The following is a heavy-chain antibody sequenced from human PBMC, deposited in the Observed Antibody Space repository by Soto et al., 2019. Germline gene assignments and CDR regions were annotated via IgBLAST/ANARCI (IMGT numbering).Heavy chain of an antibody. CDR1: GGSFSGYY. J-gene: IGHJ5*02. V-gene: IGHV4-34*01. CDR3: AGGRNPQLLYSRWFDP. Sequence: ETLSLTCAVYGGSFSGYYWSWVRQPPGKGLEWIGEINHSGSTNYNPSLKSRVTISVDTSKDQSSLKLSSVTAADTAVYYCAGGRNPQLLYSRWFDPWGQGTLVTVSS. D-gene: IGHD2-2*02. CDR2: INHSGST.